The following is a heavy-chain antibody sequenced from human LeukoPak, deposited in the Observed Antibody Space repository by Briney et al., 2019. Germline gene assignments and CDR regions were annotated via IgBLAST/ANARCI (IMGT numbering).Heavy chain of an antibody. Sequence: GGSLRLSCAASGFAFSFYAMSWLRQPPGKGLEWVSTINANSGTTSYAASVRGRFTISRDNSKNTLYLRVNTLRADDTATYYCAKPISGGLAVTADWFHPWGQGTLVVVSS. J-gene: IGHJ5*01. CDR3: AKPISGGLAVTADWFHP. CDR2: INANSGTT. D-gene: IGHD6-19*01. CDR1: GFAFSFYA. V-gene: IGHV3-23*01.